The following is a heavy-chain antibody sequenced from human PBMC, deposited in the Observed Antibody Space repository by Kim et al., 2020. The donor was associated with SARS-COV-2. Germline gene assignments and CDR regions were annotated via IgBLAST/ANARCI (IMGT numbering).Heavy chain of an antibody. V-gene: IGHV1-18*01. CDR3: ARGIGVDIVATMYHPNDY. CDR1: GYTFTSYG. J-gene: IGHJ4*02. CDR2: ISAYNGNT. Sequence: ASVKVSCKASGYTFTSYGISWVRQAPGQGLEWMGWISAYNGNTNYAQKLQGRVTMTTDTSTSTAYMELRSLRSDDTAVYYCARGIGVDIVATMYHPNDYWGQGTLVTVSS. D-gene: IGHD5-12*01.